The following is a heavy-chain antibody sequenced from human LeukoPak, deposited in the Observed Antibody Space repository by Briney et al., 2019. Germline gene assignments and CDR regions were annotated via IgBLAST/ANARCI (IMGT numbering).Heavy chain of an antibody. V-gene: IGHV4-31*03. J-gene: IGHJ4*02. Sequence: TLSLTCTVSGGSISSGGYYWSWIRQHPGKGLEWIGYIYYSGSTYYNPSLKSRVTISVDTSKNQFSLKLSSVTAADTAVYYCARVSGTRTQDFDYWGQGTLVTVSS. CDR1: GGSISSGGYY. D-gene: IGHD3/OR15-3a*01. CDR2: IYYSGST. CDR3: ARVSGTRTQDFDY.